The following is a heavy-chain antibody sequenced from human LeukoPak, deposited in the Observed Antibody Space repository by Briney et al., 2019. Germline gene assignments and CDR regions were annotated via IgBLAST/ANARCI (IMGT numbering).Heavy chain of an antibody. CDR3: ARSITIFGVANLDY. D-gene: IGHD3-3*01. J-gene: IGHJ4*02. CDR2: INTNTGNP. Sequence: ASVKVSCKASGYTFTNYGLSWVRQAPGQGLEWMGWINTNTGNPTYAQGFTGRFVFPLDTSVSTAYLQISSLKAEDTAVYYCARSITIFGVANLDYWGQGTLVTVSS. CDR1: GYTFTNYG. V-gene: IGHV7-4-1*02.